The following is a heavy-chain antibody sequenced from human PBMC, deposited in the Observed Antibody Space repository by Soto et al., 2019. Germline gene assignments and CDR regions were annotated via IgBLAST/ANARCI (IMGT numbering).Heavy chain of an antibody. V-gene: IGHV4-4*02. CDR3: ASLPATSDFDY. Sequence: QVQLQESGPGLVKPSGTLSLTCAVSGGSISSSNWWSWVRQPPGKGLEWIGEIYHSGFTNYNPSLKRRVTISVDKAKNLFSLKLRSVTDADTAVYYCASLPATSDFDYWGQGTLVTVSS. CDR2: IYHSGFT. D-gene: IGHD2-2*01. CDR1: GGSISSSNW. J-gene: IGHJ4*02.